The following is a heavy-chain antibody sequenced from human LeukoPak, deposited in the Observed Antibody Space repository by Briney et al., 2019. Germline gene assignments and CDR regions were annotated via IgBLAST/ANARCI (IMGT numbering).Heavy chain of an antibody. D-gene: IGHD3-10*01. CDR3: ARLWFGELFDP. V-gene: IGHV4-59*08. CDR1: GGSISSYY. J-gene: IGHJ5*02. CDR2: IYYSGST. Sequence: LETLSLTCTVSGGSISSYYWSWIRQPPGKGLEWIGYIYYSGSTNYNPSLKSRVTISVDTSKNQFSLKLSSVTAADTAVYYCARLWFGELFDPWGQGTLVTVSS.